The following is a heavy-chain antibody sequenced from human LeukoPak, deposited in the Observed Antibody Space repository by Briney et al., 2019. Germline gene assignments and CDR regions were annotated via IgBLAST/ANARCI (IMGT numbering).Heavy chain of an antibody. V-gene: IGHV3-33*01. D-gene: IGHD1-14*01. CDR1: GFTFSSYG. Sequence: GGSLRLSCAASGFTFSSYGMHWVRQAPGKGLEWVAVIWYDGSNKYYADSVKGRFTISRDNSKNTLYLQMNSLRAEDTAVYYCARGGTSRGEFDYWGQGTRVTVSS. CDR3: ARGGTSRGEFDY. J-gene: IGHJ4*02. CDR2: IWYDGSNK.